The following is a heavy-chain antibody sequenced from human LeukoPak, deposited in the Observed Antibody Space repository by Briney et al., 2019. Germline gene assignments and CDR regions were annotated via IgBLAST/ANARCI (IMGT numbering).Heavy chain of an antibody. J-gene: IGHJ5*02. CDR3: AGGGGYSYGYGVHPFDP. V-gene: IGHV4-4*07. D-gene: IGHD5-18*01. CDR2: IYTSGST. Sequence: SETLSLTCTVSGVSISSYYWSWLRQPAGKGLEWIGRIYTSGSTNYNPSLKSRVTMSVDTSKNQFSLKLSSVTAADTAVYYCAGGGGYSYGYGVHPFDPWGQGTLVTVSS. CDR1: GVSISSYY.